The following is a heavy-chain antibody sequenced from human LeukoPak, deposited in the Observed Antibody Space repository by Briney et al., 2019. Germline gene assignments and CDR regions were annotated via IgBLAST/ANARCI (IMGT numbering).Heavy chain of an antibody. D-gene: IGHD3-22*01. CDR3: ARDRPTYYYDSSGYLDY. V-gene: IGHV4-59*01. J-gene: IGHJ4*02. Sequence: KPSETLSLTCTVSGGSISSYYWSWFRQPPGKGLEWIGYIYYSGSTNYNPSLKSRVTISVDTSKNQFSLKLSSVTAADTAVYYCARDRPTYYYDSSGYLDYWGQGTLSPSPQ. CDR1: GGSISSYY. CDR2: IYYSGST.